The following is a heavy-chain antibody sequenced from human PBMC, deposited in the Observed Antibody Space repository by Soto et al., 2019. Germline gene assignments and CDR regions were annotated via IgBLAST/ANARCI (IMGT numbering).Heavy chain of an antibody. Sequence: GGSLRLSCAASGFTFSSYWMHWVRQAPGKGLVWVSRINSDGSSTSYADSVKGRFTISRDNAKNTLYLQMNSLRAEDTAVYYCARGRSSSSWYDWFDPWGQGTLVTVSS. V-gene: IGHV3-74*01. J-gene: IGHJ5*02. CDR3: ARGRSSSSWYDWFDP. CDR1: GFTFSSYW. D-gene: IGHD6-13*01. CDR2: INSDGSST.